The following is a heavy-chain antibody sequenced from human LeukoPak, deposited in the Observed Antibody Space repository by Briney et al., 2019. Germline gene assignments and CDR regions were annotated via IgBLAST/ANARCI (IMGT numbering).Heavy chain of an antibody. D-gene: IGHD3-10*01. Sequence: ASVKVSCKASGYTFTGYYMHWVRQAPGQGLEWMGWINPNSGGTNYAQKFQGWVTMTRDTSISTAYMELSRLRSGDTAVYYCGRGGANPTDWYFDLWGRGTLVTVSS. CDR1: GYTFTGYY. J-gene: IGHJ2*01. V-gene: IGHV1-2*04. CDR3: GRGGANPTDWYFDL. CDR2: INPNSGGT.